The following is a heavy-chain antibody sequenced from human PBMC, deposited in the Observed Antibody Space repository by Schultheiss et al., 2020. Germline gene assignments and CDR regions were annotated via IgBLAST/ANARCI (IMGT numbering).Heavy chain of an antibody. D-gene: IGHD6-13*01. CDR1: GFTFSSYW. CDR2: IKQDGSEK. V-gene: IGHV3-7*03. J-gene: IGHJ5*02. CDR3: ARDSGSSSWRNWFDP. Sequence: GESLKISCAASGFTFSSYWMSWVRQAPGKGLEWVANIKQDGSEKYYVDSVKGRFTISRDNAKNSLYLQMNSLRAEDTAVYYCARDSGSSSWRNWFDPWGQGTLVTVSS.